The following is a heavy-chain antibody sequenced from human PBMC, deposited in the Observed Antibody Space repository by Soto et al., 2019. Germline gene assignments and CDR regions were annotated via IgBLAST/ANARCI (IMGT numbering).Heavy chain of an antibody. CDR3: ARSLVHTFCSGGSCYSDQGRDYGMDV. V-gene: IGHV1-69*13. J-gene: IGHJ6*02. D-gene: IGHD2-15*01. CDR1: GGTFSSYS. Sequence: GASVKVSCKASGGTFSSYSISWVLQAPGQGLEWMGGIIPIFGTANYAQKFQGRVTITADESTGTAYMELSSLRSEDTAVYYCARSLVHTFCSGGSCYSDQGRDYGMDVWGQGTTVTVSS. CDR2: IIPIFGTA.